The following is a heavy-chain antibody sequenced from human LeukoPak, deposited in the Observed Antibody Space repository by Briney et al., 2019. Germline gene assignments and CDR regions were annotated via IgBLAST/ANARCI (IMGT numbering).Heavy chain of an antibody. V-gene: IGHV1-2*02. CDR1: GNTFTDYY. CDR2: INTNSGGT. J-gene: IGHJ3*01. Sequence: AASVKVSCKASGNTFTDYYLHWVRQAPGQGLEWMGWINTNSGGTRYAQKFQGRVTMTRDTSISTAYLELSGLTSDDTAVHYCARGYPNYYGPWGQGTTVTVSS. CDR3: ARGYPNYYGP. D-gene: IGHD3-10*01.